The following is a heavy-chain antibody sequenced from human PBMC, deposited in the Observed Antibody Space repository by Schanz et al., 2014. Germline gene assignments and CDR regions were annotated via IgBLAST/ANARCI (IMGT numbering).Heavy chain of an antibody. CDR3: ATLDYADSVS. J-gene: IGHJ5*02. CDR2: INPSGGST. Sequence: QVQLVQSGAEVQKPGASVKVSCKASGYTFTSDSMHWVRQAPGQGLEWMGMINPSGGSTTYAQKFQGRVTMTRDTSTSTVYMELSSLRSEDTAVYYCATLDYADSVSWGQGTLVTVSS. CDR1: GYTFTSDS. D-gene: IGHD4-17*01. V-gene: IGHV1-46*01.